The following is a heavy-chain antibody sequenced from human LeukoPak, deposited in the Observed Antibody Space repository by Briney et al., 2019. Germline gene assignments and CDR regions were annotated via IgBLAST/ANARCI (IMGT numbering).Heavy chain of an antibody. Sequence: ASVKVSCKVSSYSLTELSMRWVRQAPGKGLEWMGGFDPEDGKTIYAQRWQGRVTMTEDTSTDTAYMQLRSLISEDSAVYYCATNLGIAVAGGAFDLWGQGTVVTVSS. CDR3: ATNLGIAVAGGAFDL. J-gene: IGHJ3*01. D-gene: IGHD6-19*01. V-gene: IGHV1-24*01. CDR2: FDPEDGKT. CDR1: SYSLTELS.